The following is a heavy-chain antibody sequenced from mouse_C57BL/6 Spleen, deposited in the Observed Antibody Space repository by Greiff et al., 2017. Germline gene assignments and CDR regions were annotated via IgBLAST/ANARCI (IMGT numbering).Heavy chain of an antibody. V-gene: IGHV1-52*01. D-gene: IGHD1-1*01. CDR3: ARDYYYGYAMDY. Sequence: QVQLKQPGAELVRPGSSVKLSCKASGYTFTSYWMHWVKQRPIQGLEWIGNIDPSDSETHYNQKFKDKATLTVDKSSSTAYMQLSSLTSEDSAVYYCARDYYYGYAMDYWGQGTSVTVSS. J-gene: IGHJ4*01. CDR1: GYTFTSYW. CDR2: IDPSDSET.